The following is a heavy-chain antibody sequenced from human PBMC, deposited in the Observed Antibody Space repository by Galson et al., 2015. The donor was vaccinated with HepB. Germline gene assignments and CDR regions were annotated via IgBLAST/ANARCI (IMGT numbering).Heavy chain of an antibody. CDR2: IYHTGNT. CDR1: GVSITSGQYY. V-gene: IGHV4-39*01. CDR3: AREGYTTDT. J-gene: IGHJ5*02. Sequence: SETLSLTCTVSGVSITSGQYYWAWVRRSPGKGLEWIGSIYHTGNTYYNSSLKSRLTMSLVTSTNQVSRRLTSVTAADTAIYYCAREGYTTDTWGQGTLVIVSS. D-gene: IGHD5-12*01.